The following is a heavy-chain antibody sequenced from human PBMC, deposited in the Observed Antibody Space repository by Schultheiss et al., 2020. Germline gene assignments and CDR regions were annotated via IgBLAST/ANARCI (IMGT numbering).Heavy chain of an antibody. CDR2: IYHSGST. V-gene: IGHV4-4*02. CDR1: GGSISNNVW. J-gene: IGHJ4*02. CDR3: ARGVGYSSVFDY. D-gene: IGHD6-25*01. Sequence: SETLSLTCTVSGGSISNNVWWTWVRQPPGKGLEWIGEIYHSGSTNYNPSLKSRVTISVDTSKNQFSLKLSSVTAADTAVYYCARGVGYSSVFDYWGQGTLVTVSS.